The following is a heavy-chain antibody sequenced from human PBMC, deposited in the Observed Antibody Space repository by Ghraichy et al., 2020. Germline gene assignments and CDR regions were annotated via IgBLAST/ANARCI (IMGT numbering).Heavy chain of an antibody. CDR1: GFTFSSYS. CDR3: ARGGSGNSNWLDP. J-gene: IGHJ5*02. D-gene: IGHD4-23*01. Sequence: GGSLRLSCAASGFTFSSYSMDWVRQAPGKGLEWVSYISSSSSTIFYADSVKGRFTISRDNAKNSLYLQMNSLRDEDTAVYYCARGGSGNSNWLDPWGQGTLVTVSS. V-gene: IGHV3-48*02. CDR2: ISSSSSTI.